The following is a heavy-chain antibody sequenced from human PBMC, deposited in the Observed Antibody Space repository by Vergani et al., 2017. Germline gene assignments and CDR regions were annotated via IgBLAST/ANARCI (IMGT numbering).Heavy chain of an antibody. V-gene: IGHV4-59*01. CDR3: ARASTVTTTAFDY. CDR1: GGPISSYY. Sequence: QVQLQESGPGLVKPSETLSLTCTVSGGPISSYYWSWFRQPPGKGLEWIGYIYYSGSTNYNPSLKSRVTISVDTSKNQFSLKLSSVTAAATAVYYCARASTVTTTAFDYWGQGTLVTVSS. D-gene: IGHD4-17*01. J-gene: IGHJ4*02. CDR2: IYYSGST.